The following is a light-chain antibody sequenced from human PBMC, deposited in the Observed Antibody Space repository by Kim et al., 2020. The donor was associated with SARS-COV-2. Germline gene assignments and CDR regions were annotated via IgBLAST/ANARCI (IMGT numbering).Light chain of an antibody. V-gene: IGLV2-23*02. CDR2: VVD. J-gene: IGLJ3*02. CDR1: STDVGSYKL. Sequence: QSALTQPASVSGSPGQSITISCTGTSTDVGSYKLVSWYQQHPGKAPRLMIYVVDKRPSGVSNRFSGSKSGNTASLTISGLQAEDEADYYCSSHTNVGTYWVFGGGTQLTV. CDR3: SSHTNVGTYWV.